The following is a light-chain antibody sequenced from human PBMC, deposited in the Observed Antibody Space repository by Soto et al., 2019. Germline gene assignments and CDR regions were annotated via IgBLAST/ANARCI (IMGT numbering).Light chain of an antibody. CDR2: AAS. CDR1: HDITTY. J-gene: IGKJ5*01. V-gene: IGKV1-9*01. Sequence: DIQLTQSPSFLSASVGDRVTITCRASHDITTYLAWYQQKPGKAPKLLIFAASTLQNGVPSRFSGSGSGTEFTVTITSLQPEDFATYYCQQRKSYPITFGQGTRLESK. CDR3: QQRKSYPIT.